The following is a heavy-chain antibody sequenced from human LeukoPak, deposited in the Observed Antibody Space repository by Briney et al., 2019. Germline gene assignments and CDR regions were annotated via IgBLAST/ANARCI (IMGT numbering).Heavy chain of an antibody. CDR3: ATPGGSGSPFDY. CDR2: VDPSDSHT. D-gene: IGHD3-10*01. Sequence: GESLNISCKDSGYSFTRYWISWVRQMPGKGLEWMGRVDPSDSHTNYSPSFQGHVTISADKSMSTAYLQWSSLKASDTAIYYCATPGGSGSPFDYWGQGTLVTVSS. V-gene: IGHV5-10-1*01. CDR1: GYSFTRYW. J-gene: IGHJ4*02.